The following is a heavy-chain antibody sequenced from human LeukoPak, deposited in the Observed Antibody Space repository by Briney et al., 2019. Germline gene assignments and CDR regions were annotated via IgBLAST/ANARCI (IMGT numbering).Heavy chain of an antibody. CDR1: EYTFTDYF. D-gene: IGHD3-9*01. V-gene: IGHV1-2*02. J-gene: IGHJ4*02. CDR3: AAARLTGYHFAVY. CDR2: INPNSGGT. Sequence: ASVKVSCKASEYTFTDYFMHWVRQAPGQGLELMGWINPNSGGTNFARKFQGSVTLTRDTSISSAYMELSRVRSDDTAVYYCAAARLTGYHFAVYWGQGTLVTVSS.